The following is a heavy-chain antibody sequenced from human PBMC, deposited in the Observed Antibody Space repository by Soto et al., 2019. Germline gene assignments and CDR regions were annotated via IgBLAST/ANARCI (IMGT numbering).Heavy chain of an antibody. CDR2: ITWDGSST. J-gene: IGHJ4*02. CDR1: GFTFDDYT. Sequence: PGGSLRLSCAASGFTFDDYTMHWVRQVPGKGLQWVSLITWDGSSTYYEDSVKGRFTISRDNSKNSLYLQMNSLRTEDTALYYCARDDSSAHSDYWGQGTLVTVSS. CDR3: ARDDSSAHSDY. D-gene: IGHD6-6*01. V-gene: IGHV3-43*01.